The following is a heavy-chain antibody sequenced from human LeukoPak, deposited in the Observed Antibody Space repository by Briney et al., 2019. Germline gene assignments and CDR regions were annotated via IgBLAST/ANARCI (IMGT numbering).Heavy chain of an antibody. Sequence: GGSLRLSCAASGFTVSSNYMSWVRQAPGKGLEWVSVISGSGGSTYYVDSVKGRFTISRDNSKNTLYLQMNRLRAEDTAVYYCAKESPHFDYWGQGTLVTVSS. CDR2: ISGSGGST. J-gene: IGHJ4*02. CDR1: GFTVSSNY. CDR3: AKESPHFDY. V-gene: IGHV3-23*01.